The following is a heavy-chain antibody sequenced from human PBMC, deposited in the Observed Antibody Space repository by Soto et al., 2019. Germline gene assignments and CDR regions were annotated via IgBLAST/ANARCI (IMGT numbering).Heavy chain of an antibody. CDR1: GFTFSSYA. D-gene: IGHD2-2*01. V-gene: IGHV3-23*01. Sequence: GGSLRLSCAASGFTFSSYAMSWVRQAPGKGLEWVSGISGNGGFTYYADSVKGRLAISRDNSKNTLYLQMNSLRAEDTAVYYCAKGQHCSSTSCYFYYYGMDVWGQGTTVTVSS. CDR2: ISGNGGFT. CDR3: AKGQHCSSTSCYFYYYGMDV. J-gene: IGHJ6*02.